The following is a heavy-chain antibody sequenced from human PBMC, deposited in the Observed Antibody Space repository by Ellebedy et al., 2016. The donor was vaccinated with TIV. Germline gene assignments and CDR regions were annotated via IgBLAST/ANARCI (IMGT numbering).Heavy chain of an antibody. Sequence: GGSLRLSCAASGFTFSTYAMSWVRQTPGKGLEWVSVISGSGGDTSYTDSVKGRFTISRDNAKNSLYLQMNSLRAEDTAVYYCARGHCSGSSCLYYYYGMDVWGQGTTVTVSS. CDR3: ARGHCSGSSCLYYYYGMDV. CDR2: ISGSGGDT. CDR1: GFTFSTYA. D-gene: IGHD2-15*01. V-gene: IGHV3-23*01. J-gene: IGHJ6*02.